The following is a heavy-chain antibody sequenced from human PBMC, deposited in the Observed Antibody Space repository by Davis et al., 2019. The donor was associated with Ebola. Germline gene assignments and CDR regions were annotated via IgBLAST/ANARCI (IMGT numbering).Heavy chain of an antibody. V-gene: IGHV1-2*02. CDR2: INPNSGGT. D-gene: IGHD3-9*01. CDR3: ARDAGDRNWLLDY. J-gene: IGHJ4*02. Sequence: ASVKVSCKASGYTFTGYYMHWVRQAPGQGLEWMGWINPNSGGTNYAQKFQGRVTMTTDTSTSTAYMELRSLRSDDTAVYYCARDAGDRNWLLDYWGQGTLVTVSS. CDR1: GYTFTGYY.